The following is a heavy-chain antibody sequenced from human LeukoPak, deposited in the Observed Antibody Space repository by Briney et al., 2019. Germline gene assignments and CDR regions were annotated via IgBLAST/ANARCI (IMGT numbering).Heavy chain of an antibody. CDR1: GFTFDDYG. J-gene: IGHJ6*03. V-gene: IGHV3-20*04. CDR2: INWNGGST. Sequence: GGSLRLSCAASGFTFDDYGMSWVRQAPGKGLEWVSGINWNGGSTGYADSVKGRFTISRDNSKNTLYLQMNSLRAEDTAVYYCAKDDIVVVKYYYYYYMDVWGKGTTVTVSS. D-gene: IGHD2-15*01. CDR3: AKDDIVVVKYYYYYYMDV.